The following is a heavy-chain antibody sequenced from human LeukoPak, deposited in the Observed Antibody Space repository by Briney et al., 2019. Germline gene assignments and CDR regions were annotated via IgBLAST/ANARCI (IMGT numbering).Heavy chain of an antibody. CDR2: ISGDGGST. D-gene: IGHD6-19*01. Sequence: PGGCLRLSCAASGFTFEDYAMRWVRHSPGEGRGWGSLISGDGGSTYYTEAVKGRFTISRDNSTNTRYLQENSPRTEDTASYYCASLSTTPWWLGDSGQGRPVTVSS. V-gene: IGHV3-43*02. CDR3: ASLSTTPWWLGD. CDR1: GFTFEDYA. J-gene: IGHJ4*02.